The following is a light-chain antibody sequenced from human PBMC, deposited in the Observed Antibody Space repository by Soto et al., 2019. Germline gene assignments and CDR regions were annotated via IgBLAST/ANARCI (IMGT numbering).Light chain of an antibody. CDR2: DVS. Sequence: QSALTQPASVSGSPGQSITISCTGTSSDVGGYNYVSWYQQHPGKAPKLMIYDVSNRPSGVSNRFSGSKSGNTASLTISGLQAEDEADYSCSSYTSRSTVVFGGGTKLTVL. CDR1: SSDVGGYNY. V-gene: IGLV2-14*01. CDR3: SSYTSRSTVV. J-gene: IGLJ2*01.